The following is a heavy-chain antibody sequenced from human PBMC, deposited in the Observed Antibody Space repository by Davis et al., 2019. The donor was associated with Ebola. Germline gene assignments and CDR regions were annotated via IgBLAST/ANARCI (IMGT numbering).Heavy chain of an antibody. CDR1: GASVSSGTYY. CDR2: VHHSGIT. D-gene: IGHD2-21*01. CDR3: ARGLVVQVALLNHMDV. Sequence: MPSETLSLTCTVSGASVSSGTYYWNWIRQPPGKGLEWIGYVHHSGITNFDPSLNRRLTISLDTSKNQLSLEMSPVTPADTAMYYCARGLVVQVALLNHMDVWGEGTMVTVSS. J-gene: IGHJ6*03. V-gene: IGHV4-61*01.